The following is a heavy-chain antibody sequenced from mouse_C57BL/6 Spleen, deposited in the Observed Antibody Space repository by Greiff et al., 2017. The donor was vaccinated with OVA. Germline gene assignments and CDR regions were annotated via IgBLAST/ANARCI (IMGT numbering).Heavy chain of an antibody. CDR3: ASTAQARSWFAY. J-gene: IGHJ3*01. Sequence: VQLQQPGAELVKPGASVKLSCKASGYTFTSYWMQWVKQRPGQGLEWIGAIGPSDSYTNYNQKFKGKATLTVDTSSSTAYMQLSSLTSEDSAVYYCASTAQARSWFAYWGQGTLVTVSA. CDR2: IGPSDSYT. V-gene: IGHV1-50*01. CDR1: GYTFTSYW. D-gene: IGHD3-2*02.